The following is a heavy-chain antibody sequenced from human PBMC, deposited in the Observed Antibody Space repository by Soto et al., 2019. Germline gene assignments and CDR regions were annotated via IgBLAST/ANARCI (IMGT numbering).Heavy chain of an antibody. J-gene: IGHJ6*02. CDR3: ARDHKEGGDPGGWKWGIAPAGGRYYFYGMDV. Sequence: PGGSLRLSCEASGFTFSGFRMNWVRQAPGKGLQWVSYIESSSGPTYYADSVKGRFTISRDNARNSVYLQMNSLRAEDTAVYYCARDHKEGGDPGGWKWGIAPAGGRYYFYGMDVRAQRTTVTVSS. CDR1: GFTFSGFR. CDR2: IESSSGPT. D-gene: IGHD6-13*01. V-gene: IGHV3-48*01.